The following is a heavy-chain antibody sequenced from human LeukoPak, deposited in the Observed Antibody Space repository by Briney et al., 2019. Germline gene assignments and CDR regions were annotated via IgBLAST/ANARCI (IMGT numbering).Heavy chain of an antibody. CDR3: ELRSVAATVSFDY. D-gene: IGHD6-13*01. CDR2: IYYSGST. J-gene: IGHJ4*02. V-gene: IGHV4-39*01. Sequence: QPSGTLSLTCTVSGGSISSSSYYWGRIRQPPGKGLEWIGSIYYSGSTYYNPSLKSRVTISVDTSRNQFSLKLSSVTAADTAVYYCELRSVAATVSFDYWGQGTLVTVSS. CDR1: GGSISSSSYY.